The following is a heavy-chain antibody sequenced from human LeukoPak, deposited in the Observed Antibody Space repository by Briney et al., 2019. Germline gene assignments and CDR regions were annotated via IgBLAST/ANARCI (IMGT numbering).Heavy chain of an antibody. CDR2: INHSGST. CDR3: ARGYSSSSWFGP. V-gene: IGHV4-30-4*08. D-gene: IGHD6-6*01. J-gene: IGHJ5*02. Sequence: SQTLSLTCTVSGGSISSGDYYWSWIRQPPGKGLEWIGEINHSGSTNYNPSLKSRVTISVDTSKNQFSLKLSSVTAADTAVYYCARGYSSSSWFGPWGQGTLVTVSS. CDR1: GGSISSGDYY.